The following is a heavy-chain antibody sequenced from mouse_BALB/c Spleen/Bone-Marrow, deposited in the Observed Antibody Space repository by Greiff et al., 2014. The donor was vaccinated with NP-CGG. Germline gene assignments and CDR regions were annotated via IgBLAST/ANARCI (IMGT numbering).Heavy chain of an antibody. Sequence: VHLVESGPGLVAPSQSLSITCTVSGFSLTNYGVHWVRQPPGKGLEWLGVIWADGSTNYNSALMSRLSIGKDNSKSQVFFKMNSLQTDDTAMYYCARITTATGAMDYWGQGTSVTVSS. V-gene: IGHV2-9*02. CDR3: ARITTATGAMDY. CDR2: IWADGST. CDR1: GFSLTNYG. D-gene: IGHD1-2*01. J-gene: IGHJ4*01.